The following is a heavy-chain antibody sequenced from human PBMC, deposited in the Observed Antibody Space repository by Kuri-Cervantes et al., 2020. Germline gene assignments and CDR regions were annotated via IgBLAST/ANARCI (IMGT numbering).Heavy chain of an antibody. Sequence: SETLSLTCVVSGDSISSNTWWSWVRQPPGKGLEWIGEIYHSGSTNYNPSLKSRVTISVDKSKNQFSLRLSSVTAADTAVYYCARGRGSGSPYFDYWGQGTLVTVSS. CDR3: ARGRGSGSPYFDY. V-gene: IGHV4-4*02. CDR1: GDSISSNTW. J-gene: IGHJ4*02. CDR2: IYHSGST. D-gene: IGHD1-26*01.